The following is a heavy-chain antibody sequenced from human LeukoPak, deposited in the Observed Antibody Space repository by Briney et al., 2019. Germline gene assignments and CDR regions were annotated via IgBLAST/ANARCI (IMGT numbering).Heavy chain of an antibody. D-gene: IGHD3-22*01. Sequence: SETLSLTCTVSGTSISTNNYNWGWVRQPPGKGPEWIASMYRNGNTYNPSLKSRLTISADMSKTHFFLSLSSVTAADTAVYYCARQVYYYDNFDYWGQGTLVTVSS. V-gene: IGHV4-39*01. J-gene: IGHJ4*02. CDR3: ARQVYYYDNFDY. CDR1: GTSISTNNYN. CDR2: MYRNGNT.